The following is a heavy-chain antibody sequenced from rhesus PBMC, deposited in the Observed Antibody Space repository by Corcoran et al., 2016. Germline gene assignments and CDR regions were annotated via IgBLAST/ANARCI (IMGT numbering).Heavy chain of an antibody. V-gene: IGHV3S5*01. CDR2: ISNGGGST. J-gene: IGHJ4*01. Sequence: EVQLVESGGGLVQPGGSLSLSCAASGFTFSSYGMSWVRQAPGKGLEWVSYISNGGGSTYYADSVKGRFTISRDNSKNTLSLQMNSLRAEDTAVYYCAKSSYYYYFDYWGQGVLVTVSS. CDR3: AKSSYYYYFDY. D-gene: IGHD3-22*01. CDR1: GFTFSSYG.